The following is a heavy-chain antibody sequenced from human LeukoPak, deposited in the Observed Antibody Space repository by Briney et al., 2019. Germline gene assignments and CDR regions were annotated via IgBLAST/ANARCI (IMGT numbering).Heavy chain of an antibody. CDR2: IIPSDGFT. J-gene: IGHJ6*03. V-gene: IGHV1-46*01. CDR1: GYTFSSYY. CDR3: AASGFGFGELPSYFYYYMDV. D-gene: IGHD3-10*01. Sequence: ASVKVSCKASGYTFSSYYVHWVRQAPGQGLEWMGMIIPSDGFTSYAQKFQGRVTMTRDMSTSTVYMELSSLRSDDTAVYYCAASGFGFGELPSYFYYYMDVWGKGTTVTISS.